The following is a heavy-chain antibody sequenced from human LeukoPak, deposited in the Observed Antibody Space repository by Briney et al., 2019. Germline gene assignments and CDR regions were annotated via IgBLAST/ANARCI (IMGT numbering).Heavy chain of an antibody. Sequence: YAASGFTFRKYAMTWVRQAPGKGLEWVSRISGSGGSTYYADSVKGRFTISRDNSKNTLYLQMSSLRAEDTAIYYCARVEGGRGGVPDLWGQGTLVTVSS. J-gene: IGHJ5*02. D-gene: IGHD5-24*01. CDR2: ISGSGGST. V-gene: IGHV3-23*01. CDR1: GFTFRKYA. CDR3: ARVEGGRGGVPDL.